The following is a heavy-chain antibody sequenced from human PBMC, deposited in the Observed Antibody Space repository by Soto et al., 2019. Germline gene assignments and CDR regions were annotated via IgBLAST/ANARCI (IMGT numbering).Heavy chain of an antibody. J-gene: IGHJ4*02. CDR3: VRFAGRTFDY. D-gene: IGHD3-16*01. CDR1: GDSVSGSSPT. V-gene: IGHV6-1*01. CDR2: TYYRSKWCN. Sequence: SQTLSLTCAISGDSVSGSSPTWNWIRQSPSRGLEWLGRTYYRSKWCNDYAVSVKGRITINPDTSKNQFSLQLDSVTPEDTAVYYCVRFAGRTFDYCGQGTLVTVSS.